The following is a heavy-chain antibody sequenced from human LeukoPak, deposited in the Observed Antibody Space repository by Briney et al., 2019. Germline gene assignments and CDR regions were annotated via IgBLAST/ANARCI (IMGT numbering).Heavy chain of an antibody. Sequence: EASVKVSCKVSGYTLTELSMHWVRQAPGKGLEWMGGFDPEDGETIYAQKFQGRVTMTEDTSTDTAYMELSSLRSEDTAVYYCATDLVAMRYFDLWGRGTLVTVSS. CDR3: ATDLVAMRYFDL. CDR1: GYTLTELS. D-gene: IGHD3-9*01. CDR2: FDPEDGET. V-gene: IGHV1-24*01. J-gene: IGHJ2*01.